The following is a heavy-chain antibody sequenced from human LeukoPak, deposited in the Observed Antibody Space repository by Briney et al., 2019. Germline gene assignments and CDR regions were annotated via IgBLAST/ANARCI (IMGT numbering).Heavy chain of an antibody. V-gene: IGHV5-51*01. CDR2: IYPGDSDT. D-gene: IGHD2-15*01. CDR3: ARPPPLRYCSGGSCPVGY. J-gene: IGHJ4*02. Sequence: GESLKIPCKGSGYSFTSYWIGWVRQMPGKGLEWMGIIYPGDSDTRYSPSFQGQVTISADKSISTAYLQWSSLKASDTAMYYCARPPPLRYCSGGSCPVGYWGQGTLVTVSS. CDR1: GYSFTSYW.